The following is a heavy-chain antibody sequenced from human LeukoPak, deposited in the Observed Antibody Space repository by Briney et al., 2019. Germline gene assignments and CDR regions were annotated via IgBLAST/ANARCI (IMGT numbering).Heavy chain of an antibody. CDR1: GGSISSSRYY. V-gene: IGHV4-39*07. Sequence: SETLSLTCTVSGGSISSSRYYWAWIRQPPGKGLEWIGNIYYSGNTYHNPSLKSRLTMSVDTSKNQFSLKLSSVTAADTAVYYCARGSGYDFDYWGQGTLVTVSS. J-gene: IGHJ4*02. CDR2: IYYSGNT. D-gene: IGHD5-12*01. CDR3: ARGSGYDFDY.